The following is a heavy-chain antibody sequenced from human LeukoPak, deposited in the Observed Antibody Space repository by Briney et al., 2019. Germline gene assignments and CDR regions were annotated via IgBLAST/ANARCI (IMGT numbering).Heavy chain of an antibody. CDR1: GFTFSSYW. J-gene: IGHJ6*02. CDR2: IKQDGSEK. CDR3: ARDSGYYDSSASGMDV. D-gene: IGHD3-22*01. V-gene: IGHV3-7*01. Sequence: GGSLRLSCAASGFTFSSYWMSWVRQAPGKGLEWVANIKQDGSEKYYVDSVKGRFIISRDNAKNSLYLQMNSLRAEDTAVYYCARDSGYYDSSASGMDVWGQGTTVTVSS.